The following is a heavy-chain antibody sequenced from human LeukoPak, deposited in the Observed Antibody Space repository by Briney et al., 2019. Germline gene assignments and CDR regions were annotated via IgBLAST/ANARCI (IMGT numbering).Heavy chain of an antibody. D-gene: IGHD3-22*01. J-gene: IGHJ4*02. Sequence: ASVKISCKVSGYTFTGYYMHWVQQAPGKGLEWMGLVDPEDGETIYAEKFQGRVTITADTSTDTAYMELSSLRSEDTAVYYCATVDYYDSSGLDYWGQGTLVTVSS. V-gene: IGHV1-69-2*01. CDR1: GYTFTGYY. CDR3: ATVDYYDSSGLDY. CDR2: VDPEDGET.